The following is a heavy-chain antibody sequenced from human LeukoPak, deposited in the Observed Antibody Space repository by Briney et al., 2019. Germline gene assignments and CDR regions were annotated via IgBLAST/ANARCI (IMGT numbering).Heavy chain of an antibody. D-gene: IGHD3-16*01. CDR1: GFTFSSYG. V-gene: IGHV3-30*18. CDR3: AKEEFGDTTGGMDV. Sequence: GRSLRLSCAASGFTFSSYGMHWVRQAPGKGLEWVAVISYDGSNKYYADSVKGRFTISRDNSKNTLYLQMNSLRAEDTAVYYCAKEEFGDTTGGMDVWGQGTTVTVSS. CDR2: ISYDGSNK. J-gene: IGHJ6*02.